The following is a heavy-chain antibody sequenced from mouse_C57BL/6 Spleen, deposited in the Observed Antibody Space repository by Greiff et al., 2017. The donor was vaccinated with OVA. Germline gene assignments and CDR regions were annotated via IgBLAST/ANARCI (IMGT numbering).Heavy chain of an antibody. CDR3: AGSSYVHYFDY. V-gene: IGHV1-64*01. CDR2: IHPNSGST. J-gene: IGHJ2*01. Sequence: QVQLQQPGAELVKPGASVKLSCKASGYTFTSYWMHWVKQRPGQGLEWIGMIHPNSGSTNYNEKFKSKATLTVDKSSSTAYMQLSSLTSEDSAVYYCAGSSYVHYFDYWGQGTTLTVSS. D-gene: IGHD1-1*01. CDR1: GYTFTSYW.